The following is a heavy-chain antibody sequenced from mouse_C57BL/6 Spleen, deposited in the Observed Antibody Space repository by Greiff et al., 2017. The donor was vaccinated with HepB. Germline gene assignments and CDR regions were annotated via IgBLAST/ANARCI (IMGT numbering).Heavy chain of an antibody. Sequence: VQLQQPGAELVKPGASVKLSCKASGYTFTSYWMHWVKQRPGRGLKWIGRIDPNSGGTKYNEKFKSKATLTVDKPSSTAYMQLSSLTSEDSAVYYCARCRYYGSSYEDYWGQGTTLTVSS. J-gene: IGHJ2*01. D-gene: IGHD1-1*01. CDR2: IDPNSGGT. V-gene: IGHV1-72*01. CDR1: GYTFTSYW. CDR3: ARCRYYGSSYEDY.